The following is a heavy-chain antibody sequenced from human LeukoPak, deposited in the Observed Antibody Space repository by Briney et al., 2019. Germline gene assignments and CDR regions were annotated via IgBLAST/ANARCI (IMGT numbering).Heavy chain of an antibody. CDR1: VGTFSSYS. D-gene: IGHD5-24*01. J-gene: IGHJ4*02. CDR3: ARGARVTLDGYNDY. Sequence: ASVKVSCKASVGTFSSYSISWVRQAPGQGLEWMGGIIPIFGTANYAQKFQGRVTITADESTSTAYMELSSLRSEDTAVYYCARGARVTLDGYNDYWGQGTLVTVSS. CDR2: IIPIFGTA. V-gene: IGHV1-69*01.